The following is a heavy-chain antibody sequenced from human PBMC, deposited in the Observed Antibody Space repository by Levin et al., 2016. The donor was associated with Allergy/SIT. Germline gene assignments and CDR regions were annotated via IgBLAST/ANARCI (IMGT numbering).Heavy chain of an antibody. Sequence: SVKVSCKASGGTFSSFAINWVRQAPGQGLEWMGGIIPIYDTPNYAQKFQGRVTITADASTNAAYMELTNLKSEDTAVYYCARSVWVSAIAYFDYWGQGSLVTVSS. J-gene: IGHJ4*02. CDR2: IIPIYDTP. V-gene: IGHV1-69*13. D-gene: IGHD2-21*02. CDR1: GGTFSSFA. CDR3: ARSVWVSAIAYFDY.